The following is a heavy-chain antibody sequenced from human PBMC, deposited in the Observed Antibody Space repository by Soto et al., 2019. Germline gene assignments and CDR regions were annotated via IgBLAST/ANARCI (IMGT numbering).Heavy chain of an antibody. CDR1: GFTFSDYY. Sequence: QVQLVESGGGLVKPGGSLRLSCAASGFTFSDYYMSWIRQAPGKGLEWVSYISSGGSTIYYADSVKGRFTISRDNAKNSLYLQMNSLRAEDTAVYYCASEGSAYYDFWSGYYTGGFDYWGQGTLVTVSS. J-gene: IGHJ4*02. CDR2: ISSGGSTI. V-gene: IGHV3-11*01. CDR3: ASEGSAYYDFWSGYYTGGFDY. D-gene: IGHD3-3*01.